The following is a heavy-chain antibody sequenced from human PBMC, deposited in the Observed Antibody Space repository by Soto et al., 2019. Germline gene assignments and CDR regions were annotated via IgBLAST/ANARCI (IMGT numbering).Heavy chain of an antibody. CDR1: GYTFTSYD. Sequence: QVQLVQSGAEVKKPGASVKVSCKASGYTFTSYDINWVRQATGQGLEWMGWMNPNSGNTGYAQKFQGRVTMTRNTSRSTAYMELSSLRSEETAVYYCARERSSGWYVDYWGHGNLVTVSS. D-gene: IGHD6-19*01. CDR2: MNPNSGNT. J-gene: IGHJ4*01. V-gene: IGHV1-8*01. CDR3: ARERSSGWYVDY.